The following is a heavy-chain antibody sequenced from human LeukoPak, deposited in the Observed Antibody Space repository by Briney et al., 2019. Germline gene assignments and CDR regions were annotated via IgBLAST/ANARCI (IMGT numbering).Heavy chain of an antibody. V-gene: IGHV4-59*01. Sequence: PSETLSLTCTVSGGSISSYYWSWIRQPPGKGLEWIGYIYYSGSTNYNPSLKSRVTISVDTSKNQFSLKLSSVTAADTAVYYCARVLHYYDSSGFFSPAGLDYWGQGTLVTVSS. J-gene: IGHJ4*02. CDR2: IYYSGST. D-gene: IGHD3-22*01. CDR1: GGSISSYY. CDR3: ARVLHYYDSSGFFSPAGLDY.